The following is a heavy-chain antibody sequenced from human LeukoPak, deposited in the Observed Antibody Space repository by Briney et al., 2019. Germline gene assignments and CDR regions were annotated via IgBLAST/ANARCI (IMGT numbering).Heavy chain of an antibody. D-gene: IGHD2-2*01. Sequence: GGSLRLSCAASGFTFNDYAMHWVRQAPGKGLEWVSLISAGGSTYYSDSVKGRFTISRDNSKKSLYLQMNSLRSEDTALYYCAKDQGCSTTSCEYNWFDPWGQGTLVTVSS. CDR1: GFTFNDYA. CDR3: AKDQGCSTTSCEYNWFDP. V-gene: IGHV3-43*02. CDR2: ISAGGST. J-gene: IGHJ5*02.